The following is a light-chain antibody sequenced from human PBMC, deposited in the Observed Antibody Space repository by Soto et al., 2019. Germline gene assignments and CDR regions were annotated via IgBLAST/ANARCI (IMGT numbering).Light chain of an antibody. Sequence: EIVLTHSPCTLSLSPGERATRYSRESQSVSSSYLAWYQQKPGQAPRLLIYGASSRATGIPDRFSGSGSGTDFTLTISRLETEAFAVYYCKQYGSSPWTFGQGTKVDIK. CDR3: KQYGSSPWT. CDR2: GAS. CDR1: QSVSSSY. J-gene: IGKJ1*01. V-gene: IGKV3-20*01.